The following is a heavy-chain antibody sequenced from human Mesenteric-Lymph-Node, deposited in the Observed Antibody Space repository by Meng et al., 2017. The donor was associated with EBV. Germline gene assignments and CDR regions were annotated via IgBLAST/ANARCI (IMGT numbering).Heavy chain of an antibody. CDR1: GFSITTSGVG. J-gene: IGHJ4*02. CDR3: AHRPGVGAIDFDY. V-gene: IGHV2-5*02. CDR2: IYCDDDK. Sequence: TLKESGPTLVKPTHTLTLTCTFAGFSITTSGVGVGWIRQPPGKALEWLALIYCDDDKRYSPSLKGRLTITKDTYKNQVVLTMTNIDPMDTATYFCAHRPGVGAIDFDYWGQGTLVTVSS. D-gene: IGHD1-26*01.